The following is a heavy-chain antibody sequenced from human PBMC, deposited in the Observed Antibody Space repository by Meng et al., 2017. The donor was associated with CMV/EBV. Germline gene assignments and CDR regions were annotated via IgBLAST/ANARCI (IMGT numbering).Heavy chain of an antibody. J-gene: IGHJ4*02. CDR3: TTEEIYGSNY. Sequence: GESLKISWAASGFTFSNAWMSRVRQAPGKGLEWVGSIKSKTDGGKTDYAAPVKGRFTISRDDSKNTLYLQMNSLKTEDTAVYYCTTEEIYGSNYWGQGTLVTVSS. V-gene: IGHV3-15*01. D-gene: IGHD5-12*01. CDR1: GFTFSNAW. CDR2: IKSKTDGGKT.